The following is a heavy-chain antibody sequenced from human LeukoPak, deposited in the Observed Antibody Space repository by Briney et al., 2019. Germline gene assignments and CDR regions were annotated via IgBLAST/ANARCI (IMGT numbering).Heavy chain of an antibody. Sequence: GGSLRLSCVASGFTFSSYAMSWVRQAPGKGLEWVSAISGSGGSTYYADSVKGRFTISRDNSKNTLYLQMNSLRAEDTAVYYCAREIVVVVAATRYYYYGMDVWGQGTTVTVSS. CDR3: AREIVVVVAATRYYYYGMDV. D-gene: IGHD2-15*01. CDR1: GFTFSSYA. J-gene: IGHJ6*02. CDR2: ISGSGGST. V-gene: IGHV3-23*01.